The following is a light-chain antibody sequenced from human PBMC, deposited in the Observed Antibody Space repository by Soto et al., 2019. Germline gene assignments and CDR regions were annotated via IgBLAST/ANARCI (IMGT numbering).Light chain of an antibody. V-gene: IGLV2-11*01. Sequence: QSVLPQPHSVSGSPGQSVTISCTGTNRDVGGYNYVSWYQQSPGKAPKLLIYGVSERPSGAPDRFSGSKSGSTASLTISGLQSEDEADYYCCSYAATYTYVFGTGTKVTVL. CDR2: GVS. CDR3: CSYAATYTYV. CDR1: NRDVGGYNY. J-gene: IGLJ1*01.